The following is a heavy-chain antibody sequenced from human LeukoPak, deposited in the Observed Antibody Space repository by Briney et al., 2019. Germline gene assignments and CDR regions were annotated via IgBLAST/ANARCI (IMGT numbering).Heavy chain of an antibody. CDR3: ARDNGFTPDPYGMDV. D-gene: IGHD3-16*01. V-gene: IGHV1-69*04. J-gene: IGHJ6*02. Sequence: GASVRVSCKASGYTFTSYGISWVRQAPGQGLEWMGRIIPILGIANYAQKFQGRVTITADKSTSTAYMELSSLRSEDTAVYYCARDNGFTPDPYGMDVWGQGTTVTVSS. CDR1: GYTFTSYG. CDR2: IIPILGIA.